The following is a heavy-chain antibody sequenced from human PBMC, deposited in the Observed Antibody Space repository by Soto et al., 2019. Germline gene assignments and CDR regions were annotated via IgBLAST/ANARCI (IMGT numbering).Heavy chain of an antibody. CDR2: ISYDGSKT. V-gene: IGHV3-30*19. CDR1: GFTFTDFG. Sequence: QVQLVESGGGVVQSGRSLRLSCVTSGFTFTDFGMHWVRQAPGKGLEWVAVISYDGSKTYYADSVQGRFTISRDSSKKTVYLQMNSLRDEDTAVYYCTRDADTNGHYSLFDYWGQGPLVTVSS. J-gene: IGHJ4*02. CDR3: TRDADTNGHYSLFDY. D-gene: IGHD2-8*01.